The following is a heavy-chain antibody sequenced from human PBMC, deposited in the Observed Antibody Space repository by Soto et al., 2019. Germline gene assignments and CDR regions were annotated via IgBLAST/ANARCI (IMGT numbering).Heavy chain of an antibody. D-gene: IGHD3-9*01. Sequence: ASVKVSCKASGYTFTSYGISWVRQAPGQGLEWMGWISAYNGNTNYAQKLQGRVTMTTDTSTSTAYMELRSLRSDDTAVYYCARDPLYYDILTGYYSGDAFDFWGQGTMVTVSS. CDR2: ISAYNGNT. CDR3: ARDPLYYDILTGYYSGDAFDF. CDR1: GYTFTSYG. J-gene: IGHJ3*01. V-gene: IGHV1-18*01.